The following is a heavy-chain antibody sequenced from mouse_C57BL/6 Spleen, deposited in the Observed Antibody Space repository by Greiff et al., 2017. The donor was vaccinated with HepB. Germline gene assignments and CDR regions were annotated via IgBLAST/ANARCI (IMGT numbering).Heavy chain of an antibody. CDR3: ARSDDGYSLAY. Sequence: QVQLQQPGAELVRPGTSVKLSCKASGYTFTSYWMHWVKQRPGQGLEWIGVIDPSDSYTNYNQKFKGKATLTVDTSSSTAYMQLSSLTSEDSAVYYCARSDDGYSLAYWGQGTLVTVSA. V-gene: IGHV1-59*01. CDR1: GYTFTSYW. CDR2: IDPSDSYT. D-gene: IGHD2-3*01. J-gene: IGHJ3*01.